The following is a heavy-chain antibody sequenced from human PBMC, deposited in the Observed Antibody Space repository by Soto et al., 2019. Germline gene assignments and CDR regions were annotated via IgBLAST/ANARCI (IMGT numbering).Heavy chain of an antibody. V-gene: IGHV3-53*02. Sequence: EVQLVETGGGLIQPGGSLRLSCAASGVTVSGNYMTWVRQAPGKGLEWVSVIYSGGSTYYADSVKGRFTISRDIPKNTVYLQMNNLRAEDTAVYYCARVSGGSYSDYWGQGTLVTVSS. D-gene: IGHD2-15*01. J-gene: IGHJ4*02. CDR3: ARVSGGSYSDY. CDR2: IYSGGST. CDR1: GVTVSGNY.